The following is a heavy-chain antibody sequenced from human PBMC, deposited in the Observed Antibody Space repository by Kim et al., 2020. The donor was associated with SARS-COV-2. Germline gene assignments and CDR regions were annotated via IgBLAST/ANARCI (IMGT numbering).Heavy chain of an antibody. CDR1: GGSISSYY. Sequence: SETLSLTCTVSGGSISSYYWSWIRQPPGKGLEWIGYIYYSGSTNYNPSLKSRVTISVDTSKNQFSLKLSSVTAADTAVYYCAMEQGAYWGQGTLVTVSS. V-gene: IGHV4-59*01. J-gene: IGHJ4*02. D-gene: IGHD1-1*01. CDR2: IYYSGST. CDR3: AMEQGAY.